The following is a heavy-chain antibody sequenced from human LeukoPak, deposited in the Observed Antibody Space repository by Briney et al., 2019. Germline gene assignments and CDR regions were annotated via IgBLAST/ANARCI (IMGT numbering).Heavy chain of an antibody. Sequence: PGRSLRLSCAASGFTFDDYAMHWVRQAPGKGLEWVSGISWNSGSIGYADSVKGRFTISRDNAKNSLYLQMNSLRAEDTALYYCAKDPMVRGVIIKSRFDPWGQGTLVTVSS. CDR3: AKDPMVRGVIIKSRFDP. J-gene: IGHJ5*02. V-gene: IGHV3-9*01. D-gene: IGHD3-10*01. CDR2: ISWNSGSI. CDR1: GFTFDDYA.